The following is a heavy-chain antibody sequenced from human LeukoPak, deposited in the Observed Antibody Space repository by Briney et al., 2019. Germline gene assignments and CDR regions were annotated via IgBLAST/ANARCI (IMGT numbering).Heavy chain of an antibody. CDR1: GGSISSSSYY. V-gene: IGHV4-39*01. Sequence: SETLSLTCTVSGGSISSSSYYWGWIRQPPGKGLEWVRSIYYSGSTYYNTSLKSRVTISVDTSKNQFSLKLSSVTAADTAVYYCASLGIAVAGNDAFDIWGQGTIVTVSS. CDR3: ASLGIAVAGNDAFDI. J-gene: IGHJ3*02. CDR2: IYYSGST. D-gene: IGHD6-19*01.